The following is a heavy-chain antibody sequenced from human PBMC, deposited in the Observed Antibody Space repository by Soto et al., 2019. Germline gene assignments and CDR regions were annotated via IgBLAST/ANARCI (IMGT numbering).Heavy chain of an antibody. CDR1: GGSFSGYY. CDR2: INHSGST. J-gene: IGHJ6*03. Sequence: PSETLSLTCAVYGGSFSGYYWSWIRQPPGKGLEWIGEINHSGSTNYNPSLKSRVTISVDTSKNQFSLKLSSVTAADTAVYYCARGVGRGNYYYYYMDVWGKGTTVTVSS. CDR3: ARGVGRGNYYYYYMDV. D-gene: IGHD1-26*01. V-gene: IGHV4-34*01.